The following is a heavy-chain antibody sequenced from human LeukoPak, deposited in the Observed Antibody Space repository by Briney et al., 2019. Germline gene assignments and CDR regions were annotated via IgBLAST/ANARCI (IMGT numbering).Heavy chain of an antibody. CDR3: ARDLGSGWPYWYFDP. CDR2: IHYSGTT. D-gene: IGHD6-19*01. Sequence: PSETLSLTCTVSGASISGHYWSWIRQPPGKGLEWIAYIHYSGTTNSHPSLKSRVTISVDTSKNQFSLYLRSVTAADTAVYYCARDLGSGWPYWYFDPWGRGTLVTVSS. CDR1: GASISGHY. J-gene: IGHJ2*01. V-gene: IGHV4-59*11.